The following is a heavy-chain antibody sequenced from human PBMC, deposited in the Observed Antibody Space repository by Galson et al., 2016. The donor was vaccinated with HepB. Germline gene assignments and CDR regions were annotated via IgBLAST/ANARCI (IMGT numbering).Heavy chain of an antibody. V-gene: IGHV3-48*02. D-gene: IGHD5-18*01. CDR3: ASALGIHDYYGMDV. CDR2: ISRSISTV. CDR1: GFTFSTYS. Sequence: SLRLSCAASGFTFSTYSMNWVRQAPGKGLEWVSYISRSISTVHYADFVKGRFTISRDNAKNSLYPQMNSLRDEDTAVYYCASALGIHDYYGMDVWGQGTTVTVSS. J-gene: IGHJ6*02.